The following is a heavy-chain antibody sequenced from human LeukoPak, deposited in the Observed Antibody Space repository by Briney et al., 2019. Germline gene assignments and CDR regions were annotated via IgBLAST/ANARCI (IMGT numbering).Heavy chain of an antibody. V-gene: IGHV4-61*02. CDR3: ARDAAVAGTSGWFDP. CDR1: GGSISSGSYY. J-gene: IGHJ5*02. CDR2: IYTSGST. D-gene: IGHD6-19*01. Sequence: SQTLSLTCTVSGGSISSGSYYWSWIRQPAGKGLEWIGRIYTSGSTNHNPSLKSRATISVDTSKNQFSLKLSSVTAADTAVYYCARDAAVAGTSGWFDPWGQGTLVTVSS.